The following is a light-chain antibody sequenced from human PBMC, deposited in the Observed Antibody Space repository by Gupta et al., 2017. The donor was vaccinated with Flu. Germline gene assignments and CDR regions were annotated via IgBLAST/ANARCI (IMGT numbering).Light chain of an antibody. CDR1: SSDVGGYNY. V-gene: IGLV2-11*01. CDR3: CSYAGSYTEM. Sequence: SVTISCTVTSSDVGGYNYVSWYQHHPGKAPNLMIYDVSERPSGVPDRFSGSKSGNTASLTISGLQAEDEADYYCCSYAGSYTEMFGGGTKLTVL. CDR2: DVS. J-gene: IGLJ3*02.